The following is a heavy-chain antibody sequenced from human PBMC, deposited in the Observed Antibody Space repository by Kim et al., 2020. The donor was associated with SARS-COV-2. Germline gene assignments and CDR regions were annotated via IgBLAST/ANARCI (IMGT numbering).Heavy chain of an antibody. D-gene: IGHD1-26*01. V-gene: IGHV3-33*06. CDR1: GFTFSSYG. CDR3: AKRTAQGSKDSGPLGY. CDR2: IWYDGSNK. Sequence: GGSLRLSCAASGFTFSSYGMHWVRQAPGKGLEWVAVIWYDGSNKYYADSVKGRFTISRDNSKNTLYLQMNSLRAEDTAVYYCAKRTAQGSKDSGPLGYWGQGTLVTVSS. J-gene: IGHJ4*02.